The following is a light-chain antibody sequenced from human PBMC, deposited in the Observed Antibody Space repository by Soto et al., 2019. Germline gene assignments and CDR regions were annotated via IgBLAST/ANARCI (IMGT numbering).Light chain of an antibody. Sequence: QSLLTQPPSASGSPGQTVSISCIGTSSDVGGYDYVSWYQQHPGKVPKLIIYEVNKRPSGVPDRFSGSKSGNTASLTVSGLQADDEADYYCTSYAGSNNFCVFGTGTKVTVL. J-gene: IGLJ1*01. CDR1: SSDVGGYDY. CDR3: TSYAGSNNFCV. V-gene: IGLV2-8*01. CDR2: EVN.